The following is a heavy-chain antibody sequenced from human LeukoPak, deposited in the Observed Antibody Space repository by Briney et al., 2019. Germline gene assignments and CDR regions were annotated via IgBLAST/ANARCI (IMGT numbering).Heavy chain of an antibody. J-gene: IGHJ6*03. CDR1: GYTFTGYY. V-gene: IGHV1-2*02. D-gene: IGHD3-22*01. CDR2: INPNSGGT. Sequence: ASVKVSCKASGYTFTGYYMHWVRQAPGQGLEWMGWINPNSGGTNYAQKFQGRVTMTRDTSISTAYMELSRLRSDDTAVYYCARESDYYDSSYYYYMDVWGKGTTVTISS. CDR3: ARESDYYDSSYYYYMDV.